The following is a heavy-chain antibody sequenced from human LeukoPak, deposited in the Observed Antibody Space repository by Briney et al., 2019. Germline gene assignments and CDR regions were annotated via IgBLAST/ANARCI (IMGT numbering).Heavy chain of an antibody. D-gene: IGHD1-26*01. J-gene: IGHJ4*01. Sequence: SGPTLVKPTQTLTLTCTFYGLSLSTSRARVGWTRQPPGKALEWLALIHWDDDKRFSPSLKSRLTSTKDTSKNQVVLTMTNMDPVDTATYYCAHNRQALWELLYFDYWGQGTLVTVSS. CDR1: GLSLSTSRAR. CDR3: AHNRQALWELLYFDY. V-gene: IGHV2-5*02. CDR2: IHWDDDK.